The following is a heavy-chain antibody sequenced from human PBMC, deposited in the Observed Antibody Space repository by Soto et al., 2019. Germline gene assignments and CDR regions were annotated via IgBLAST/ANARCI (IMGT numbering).Heavy chain of an antibody. J-gene: IGHJ5*02. V-gene: IGHV3-21*01. CDR1: GFTFRSFT. D-gene: IGHD6-13*01. Sequence: GGSLRLSCAASGFTFRSFTMNWVRQAPGKGLEWVSTISSNSAYIYYTDALRGRFTISRDNAKNSLHLQMNSLGAEDTAVYYCTRDASRDSSARGWFDPWGRGTLVTVS. CDR3: TRDASRDSSARGWFDP. CDR2: ISSNSAYI.